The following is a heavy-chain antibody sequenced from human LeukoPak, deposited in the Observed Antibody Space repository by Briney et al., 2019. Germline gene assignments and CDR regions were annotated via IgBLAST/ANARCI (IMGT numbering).Heavy chain of an antibody. Sequence: SETLSLTCTVSGGSISSYYWSWIRQPPGKGLEWIGYIYYSGSTNYNPSLKSRVTISVDTSKNQFSLKLGSVTAADTAVYYCARDGSSGWYYFDYWGQGTLVTVSS. CDR3: ARDGSSGWYYFDY. D-gene: IGHD6-19*01. J-gene: IGHJ4*02. V-gene: IGHV4-59*01. CDR1: GGSISSYY. CDR2: IYYSGST.